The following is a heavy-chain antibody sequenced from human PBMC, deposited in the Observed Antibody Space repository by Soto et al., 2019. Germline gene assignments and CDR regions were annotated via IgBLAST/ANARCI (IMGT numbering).Heavy chain of an antibody. V-gene: IGHV4-59*08. CDR3: ARPRGIAPAVWYFDL. D-gene: IGHD6-13*01. Sequence: QVQLHESGPGLVKPSETLSLTCTVSGGSISSHYWSWIRQPPGRGLECIGFIYYSGITDSNPSLKSRLTISLDTSKNQLSLRLSSVTAADTAVYYCARPRGIAPAVWYFDLWGRGTLVTVSS. CDR1: GGSISSHY. J-gene: IGHJ2*01. CDR2: IYYSGIT.